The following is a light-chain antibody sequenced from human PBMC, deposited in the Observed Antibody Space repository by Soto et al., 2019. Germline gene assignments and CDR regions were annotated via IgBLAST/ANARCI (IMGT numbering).Light chain of an antibody. Sequence: QAVVTQPPSVSGAPGQRVTISCTGSSSNIGAGYDVHWYQQLPGTAPKVLIYGNNNRPSGVPDRFSGSKSGTSASLAITGLQTEDEADYYCQSFDSSLRDYVFGGGTQLTVL. CDR2: GNN. CDR3: QSFDSSLRDYV. J-gene: IGLJ7*01. V-gene: IGLV1-40*01. CDR1: SSNIGAGYD.